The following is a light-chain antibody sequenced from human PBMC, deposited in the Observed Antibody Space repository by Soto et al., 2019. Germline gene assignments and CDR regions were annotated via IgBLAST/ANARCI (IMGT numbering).Light chain of an antibody. CDR3: QTWGSGIVV. CDR1: SGHSNYA. V-gene: IGLV4-69*01. CDR2: LNSDGSH. J-gene: IGLJ2*01. Sequence: QLVLTQSPSASASLGASVKLTCTLSSGHSNYAIAWHQQQSEKGPRYLMKLNSDGSHSKGDGIPARFAGSSSGAERYRTISLRKSEDEAAYYCQTWGSGIVVFGGGTKLTVL.